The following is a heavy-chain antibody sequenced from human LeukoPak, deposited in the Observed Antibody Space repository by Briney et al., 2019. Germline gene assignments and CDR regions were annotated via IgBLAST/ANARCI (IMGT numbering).Heavy chain of an antibody. CDR3: ARDIGGRGYDFWSGYYYYYYMDV. J-gene: IGHJ6*03. D-gene: IGHD3-3*01. CDR1: GYTFTSNN. V-gene: IGHV1-8*02. Sequence: GASVKVSCKASGYTFTSNNINWVRQAPGQGLEWMGWMNPKSGNTDYAQKFQGRLTMTRDTSTNTPYQELSGLRSDDTAVYYCARDIGGRGYDFWSGYYYYYYMDVWGKGTTVTVSS. CDR2: MNPKSGNT.